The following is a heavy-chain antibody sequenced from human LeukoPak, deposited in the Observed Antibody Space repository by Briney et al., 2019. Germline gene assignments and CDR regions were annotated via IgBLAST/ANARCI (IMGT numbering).Heavy chain of an antibody. CDR2: ISHSGST. Sequence: SETLSLTCAIYDGSFSGYYWSWIRQPPGKGLEWIGGISHSGSTNYNPSLESRVTISLDTSKTHSSLRLTSVTAADTAAYYCAGGSTGSAYDYWGQGALVTVSP. CDR1: DGSFSGYY. J-gene: IGHJ4*02. D-gene: IGHD7-27*01. CDR3: AGGSTGSAYDY. V-gene: IGHV4-34*01.